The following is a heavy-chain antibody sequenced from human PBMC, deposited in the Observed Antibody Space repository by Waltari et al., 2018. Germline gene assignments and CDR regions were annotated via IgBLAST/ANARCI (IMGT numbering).Heavy chain of an antibody. D-gene: IGHD6-13*01. V-gene: IGHV3-23*01. CDR1: GFTFISYA. CDR2: MSGPGLTT. J-gene: IGHJ4*02. CDR3: AKVGGIAAAEFQFDF. Sequence: EVQLLESGGGLVQPGGSLRLSCAASGFTFISYAMSWVRQAPGKGLEGVSSMSGPGLTTLYADSVKGRFSISRDNSKNTLYLQINGLRADDTAVYYCAKVGGIAAAEFQFDFWGRGTLVTVSS.